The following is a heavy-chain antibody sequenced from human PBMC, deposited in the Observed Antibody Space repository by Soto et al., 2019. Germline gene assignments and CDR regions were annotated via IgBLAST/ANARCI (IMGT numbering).Heavy chain of an antibody. V-gene: IGHV5-51*01. CDR1: GYHFASLL. CDR2: IYPGDSDT. D-gene: IGHD6-6*01. CDR3: ARHGSIGARLNYFDP. Sequence: GESLKISYPGSGYHFASLLIGWVPQTPGKGLEWMGIIYPGDSDTRYSPSFQGQVTMSVDKSINTAYLQWSSLKASDTAIYYCARHGSIGARLNYFDPWGQGTQVTVS. J-gene: IGHJ5*02.